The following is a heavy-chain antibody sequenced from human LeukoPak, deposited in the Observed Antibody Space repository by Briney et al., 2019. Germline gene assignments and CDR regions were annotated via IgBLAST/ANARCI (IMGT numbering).Heavy chain of an antibody. CDR1: GGSFSASY. J-gene: IGHJ4*02. D-gene: IGHD2-2*01. CDR2: INHSGVT. V-gene: IGHV4-34*01. Sequence: SETLSLTCAVYGGSFSASYWSWIRQPPNKGLEWIGEINHSGVTNYNPSLKSRVTISIDMSKNQFSLKLRSVTAAGTALYYCTRSPPPGATAYGVVDFWGQGTLVTVSS. CDR3: TRSPPPGATAYGVVDF.